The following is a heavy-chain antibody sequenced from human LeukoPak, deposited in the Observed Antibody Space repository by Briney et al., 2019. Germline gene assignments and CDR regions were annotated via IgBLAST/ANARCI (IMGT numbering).Heavy chain of an antibody. CDR1: GFTFGAYS. D-gene: IGHD7-27*01. V-gene: IGHV3-9*01. J-gene: IGHJ4*02. Sequence: GGSLRLSCAASGFTFGAYSMHWVRQVRGKDLEWVSGISWNSGTIDYVDSVRGRFTISRDNAKSSLYLQMNSLRADDTALYYCAKGNWGSPFDSWGQGTLVAVSS. CDR3: AKGNWGSPFDS. CDR2: ISWNSGTI.